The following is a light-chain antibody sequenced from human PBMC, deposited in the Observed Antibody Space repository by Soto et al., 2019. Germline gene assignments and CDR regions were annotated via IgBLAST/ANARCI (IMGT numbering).Light chain of an antibody. Sequence: IVLTQSPGTLSLSPGERTTLSCRASQSISRYLAWYQQKPGQGPRLLIYGASSRATGIPARFSGSGSGTDFTLTINSLEPEDFALYYCQQRYNWPPTFGQGTKVDIK. J-gene: IGKJ1*01. CDR2: GAS. CDR1: QSISRY. CDR3: QQRYNWPPT. V-gene: IGKV3-11*01.